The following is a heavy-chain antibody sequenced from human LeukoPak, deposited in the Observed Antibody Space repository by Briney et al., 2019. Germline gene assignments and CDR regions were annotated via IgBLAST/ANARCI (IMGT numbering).Heavy chain of an antibody. J-gene: IGHJ1*01. CDR1: GYTFTSYD. V-gene: IGHV1-8*01. Sequence: ASVMVSCKASGYTFTSYDINWVRQATGQGLEWMGWMNPNSGNTGYAQKFQGRVTMTRNTSISTAYMELSSLRSEDTAVYYCARGYWQQPPLFQHWGQGTLVTVSS. CDR2: MNPNSGNT. CDR3: ARGYWQQPPLFQH. D-gene: IGHD6-13*01.